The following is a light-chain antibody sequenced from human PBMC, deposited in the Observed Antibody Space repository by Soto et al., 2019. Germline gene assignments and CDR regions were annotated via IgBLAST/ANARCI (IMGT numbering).Light chain of an antibody. CDR1: SSDVGAYNS. Sequence: QSALAQPASVSGSPGQSITISCTGTSSDVGAYNSVSWYQQHPHRAPQVIIYKGTQRPSGVSNRFSGSTSGNAASLTISALPTDDEAEYFCCSSAPERNYVCGTGTKVTVL. CDR3: CSSAPERNYV. V-gene: IGLV2-23*01. CDR2: KGT. J-gene: IGLJ1*01.